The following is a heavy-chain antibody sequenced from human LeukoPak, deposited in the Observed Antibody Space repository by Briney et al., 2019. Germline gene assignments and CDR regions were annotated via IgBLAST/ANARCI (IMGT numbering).Heavy chain of an antibody. CDR3: AGDGSGSYHFDY. J-gene: IGHJ4*02. V-gene: IGHV3-30-3*01. Sequence: GGSLRLSCAASGFTFSSYAMHWVRQAPGKGLEWVAVISCDGSNKYYADSVKGRFTISRDNSKNTLYLQMNSLRAEDTAVYYCAGDGSGSYHFDYWGQGTLVTVSS. CDR1: GFTFSSYA. D-gene: IGHD1-26*01. CDR2: ISCDGSNK.